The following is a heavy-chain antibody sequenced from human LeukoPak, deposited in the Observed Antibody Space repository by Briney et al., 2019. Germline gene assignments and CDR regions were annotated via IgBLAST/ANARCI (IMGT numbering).Heavy chain of an antibody. CDR2: INPNSGGT. Sequence: ASVKVSCKASGYTFTGYYMHWVRQAPGQGLEWMGWINPNSGGTNYAQKFQGRVTMTRDTSISTAYMELSSLRSEDTAVYYCARAGGFCSGGSCYTQLDYWGQGTLVTVSS. V-gene: IGHV1-2*02. D-gene: IGHD2-15*01. CDR1: GYTFTGYY. J-gene: IGHJ4*02. CDR3: ARAGGFCSGGSCYTQLDY.